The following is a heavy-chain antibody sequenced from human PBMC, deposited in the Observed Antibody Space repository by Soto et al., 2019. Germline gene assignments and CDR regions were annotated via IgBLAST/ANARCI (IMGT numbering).Heavy chain of an antibody. D-gene: IGHD1-26*01. CDR1: GYTFTGYY. J-gene: IGHJ6*02. CDR3: ARDNEWGGGPTHHYYYGMDV. V-gene: IGHV1-2*04. CDR2: INPNSGGT. Sequence: ASVKVSCKASGYTFTGYYMHWVRQAPGQGLEWMGWINPNSGGTNYAQKFQGWVTMTRDTSISTAYMELSRLRSDDTAVYYCARDNEWGGGPTHHYYYGMDVWGQGTTVTFSS.